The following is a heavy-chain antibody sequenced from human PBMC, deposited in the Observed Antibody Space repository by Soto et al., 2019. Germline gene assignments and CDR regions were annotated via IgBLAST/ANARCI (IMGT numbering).Heavy chain of an antibody. CDR1: AGTFSSYA. V-gene: IGHV1-8*02. D-gene: IGHD4-17*01. CDR3: ARGDYDI. Sequence: SVKVSWKASAGTFSSYAICWVRQAPGQGLEWMGWMNPNSGNTGYAQKFQGRVTMTRNTSISTAYMELSSLRSEDTAVYYCARGDYDIWGQGTMVTVSS. J-gene: IGHJ3*02. CDR2: MNPNSGNT.